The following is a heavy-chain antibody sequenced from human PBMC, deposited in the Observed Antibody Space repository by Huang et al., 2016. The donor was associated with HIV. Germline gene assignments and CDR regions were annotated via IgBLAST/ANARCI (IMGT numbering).Heavy chain of an antibody. CDR1: GGSRSSGNYY. D-gene: IGHD1-26*01. V-gene: IGHV4-61*02. CDR2: IYPSGIT. CDR3: ARSYAGTIWDSGRDYFDY. J-gene: IGHJ4*02. Sequence: QVRLRESGPGLVKPSQTLSLTCTVSGGSRSSGNYYWTWIRQPAGKGLEWIGSIYPSGITNYSPSLKSRVSISLDTSKNQFSLRLRSVTAADTAVYYCARSYAGTIWDSGRDYFDYWGQGILVTVSS.